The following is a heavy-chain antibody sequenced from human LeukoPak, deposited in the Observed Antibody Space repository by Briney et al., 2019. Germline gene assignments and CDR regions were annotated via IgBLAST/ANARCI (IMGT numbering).Heavy chain of an antibody. D-gene: IGHD5-12*01. CDR2: INHSGST. CDR3: ARGCDSGYETCYGMDV. J-gene: IGHJ6*02. V-gene: IGHV4-34*01. CDR1: GGSFSGYY. Sequence: SETLSLTCAVYGGSFSGYYWSWIRQPPGKGLEWIGEINHSGSTNYNPSLKSRVTISVDTSKNQFSLKLSSATAADTAVYYCARGCDSGYETCYGMDVWGQGTTVTVSS.